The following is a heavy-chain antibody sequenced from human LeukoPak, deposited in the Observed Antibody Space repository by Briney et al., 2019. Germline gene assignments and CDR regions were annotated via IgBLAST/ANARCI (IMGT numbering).Heavy chain of an antibody. CDR2: INHSGST. CDR3: ARGWGRFYCSSTSCYKGGYYIDY. D-gene: IGHD2-2*02. Sequence: MSSETLSLTCAVYGGSFSGYYWSWIRQPPGKGLEWIGEINHSGSTNYNPSLKSRVTISVDTSKNQFSLKLSSVTAADTAVYYCARGWGRFYCSSTSCYKGGYYIDYWGQGTLVTVSS. V-gene: IGHV4-34*01. J-gene: IGHJ4*02. CDR1: GGSFSGYY.